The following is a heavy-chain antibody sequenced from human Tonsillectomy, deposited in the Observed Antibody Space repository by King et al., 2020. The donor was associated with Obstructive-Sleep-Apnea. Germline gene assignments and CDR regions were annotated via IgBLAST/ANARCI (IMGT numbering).Heavy chain of an antibody. D-gene: IGHD6-13*01. Sequence: VQLVESGGGVVQPGRSLRLSCAASGFTFSSYGMHWVRQAPGKGLEWGAFIRYDGSNKYYADSVKGRFTISRDNSKNTLYLQMNSLRAEDTAVYYCAKGESSSWSTGSYFDYWGQGTLVTVSS. CDR1: GFTFSSYG. CDR2: IRYDGSNK. V-gene: IGHV3-30*02. CDR3: AKGESSSWSTGSYFDY. J-gene: IGHJ4*02.